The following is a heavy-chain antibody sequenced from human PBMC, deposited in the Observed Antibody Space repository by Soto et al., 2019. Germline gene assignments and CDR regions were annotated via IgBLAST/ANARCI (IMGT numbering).Heavy chain of an antibody. J-gene: IGHJ4*02. CDR3: ARRDSGGFFRFFDS. Sequence: GASVKVSCKASGGSLSTNSISWVRQAPGQGLEWMGGTGSGTGPGDNAQKFQGRLTVTADKSTSTVYMELTNLSSEDTAVYYCARRDSGGFFRFFDSWGQGTLVTVSS. CDR1: GGSLSTNS. V-gene: IGHV1-69*06. D-gene: IGHD2-15*01. CDR2: TGSGTGPG.